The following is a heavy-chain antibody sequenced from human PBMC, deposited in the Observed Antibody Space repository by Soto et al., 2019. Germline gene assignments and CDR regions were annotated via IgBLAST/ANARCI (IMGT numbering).Heavy chain of an antibody. CDR2: VSSTGST. CDR3: ASFGGSPYHHHDFDF. CDR1: GASITQYY. J-gene: IGHJ4*02. D-gene: IGHD3-10*01. V-gene: IGHV4-59*01. Sequence: SETLSLTCTVSGASITQYYWNWIRQSPGKGLEWIVSVSSTGSTVYNPSLTSRVTVSLDTSKNQFSLTLNSVTAADTAVYHCASFGGSPYHHHDFDFWCPGTLVTLSS.